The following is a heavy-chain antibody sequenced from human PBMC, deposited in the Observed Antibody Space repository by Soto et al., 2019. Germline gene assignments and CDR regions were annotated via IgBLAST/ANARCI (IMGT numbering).Heavy chain of an antibody. J-gene: IGHJ6*02. CDR1: GFTFTTYW. Sequence: EVKVVESGGGLVQPGGSLRLSCAASGFTFTTYWMHWVRQVPGKGLVWVSRIKGDGSSLSYADSVRGRFTIFRDNVENTVYLQMGSLRADDSAVYHCARGLKNYYGVDVWGQGTTLTVSS. CDR2: IKGDGSSL. V-gene: IGHV3-74*01. CDR3: ARGLKNYYGVDV.